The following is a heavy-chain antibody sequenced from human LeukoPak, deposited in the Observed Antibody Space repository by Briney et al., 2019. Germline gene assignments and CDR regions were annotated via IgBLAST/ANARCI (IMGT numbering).Heavy chain of an antibody. CDR3: ARGLSGGNSANWFDP. Sequence: SETLSLTCAVYGGSSSGYYWSWIRQPPGKGLEWIGEINHSGSTNYNPSLKSRVTISVDTSKNQFSLKLSSVTAAGTAVYYCARGLSGGNSANWFDPWGQGTLVTVSS. J-gene: IGHJ5*02. CDR1: GGSSSGYY. D-gene: IGHD4-23*01. V-gene: IGHV4-34*01. CDR2: INHSGST.